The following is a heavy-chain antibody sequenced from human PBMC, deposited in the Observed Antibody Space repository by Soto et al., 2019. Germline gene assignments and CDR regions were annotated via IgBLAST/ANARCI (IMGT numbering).Heavy chain of an antibody. CDR3: AKLPSYCGGDCYSIHFDY. D-gene: IGHD2-21*02. V-gene: IGHV3-30*18. CDR1: GFTFSSYV. Sequence: PGLSLRLSCAASGFTFSSYVMHCVRQAPGNGLEGVAFISYHDSNRYYADSVKGRFTISRDNSKNALYLQMNSLRAEDAAVYYCAKLPSYCGGDCYSIHFDYWGQGTLVTVSS. CDR2: ISYHDSNR. J-gene: IGHJ4*02.